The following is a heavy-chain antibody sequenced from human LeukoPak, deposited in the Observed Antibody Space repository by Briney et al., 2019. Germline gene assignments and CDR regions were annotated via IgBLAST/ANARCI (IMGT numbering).Heavy chain of an antibody. V-gene: IGHV4-31*03. D-gene: IGHD5-18*01. CDR1: GGSISSGGYY. Sequence: SETLFLTCTVSGGSISSGGYYWSWIRQHPGKGLEWIGYIYYSGSTYYNPSLKSRVTISVDTSKNQFSLKLSSVTAADTAVYYCAREEGGGRGYSYYYYYYMDVWGKGTTVTVSS. J-gene: IGHJ6*03. CDR3: AREEGGGRGYSYYYYYYMDV. CDR2: IYYSGST.